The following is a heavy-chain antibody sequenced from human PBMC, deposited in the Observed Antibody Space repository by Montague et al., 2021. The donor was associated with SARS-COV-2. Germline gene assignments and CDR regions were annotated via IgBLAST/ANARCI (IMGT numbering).Heavy chain of an antibody. CDR2: LHYAGSA. D-gene: IGHD6-13*01. Sequence: SETLSLTCSVSGGSFSSGDSYWGWLRQAPGKGLEWIGDLHYAGSAYSNPSLRSRVTISADTSKNQFSLKLNPVTAADTAVYYCVATYNGNWYYFDYWGQGTLVTVSS. V-gene: IGHV4-39*01. CDR3: VATYNGNWYYFDY. J-gene: IGHJ4*02. CDR1: GGSFSSGDSY.